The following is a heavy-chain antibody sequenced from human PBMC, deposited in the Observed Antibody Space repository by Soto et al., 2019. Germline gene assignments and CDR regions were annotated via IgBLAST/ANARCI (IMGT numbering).Heavy chain of an antibody. CDR2: IYYSGST. J-gene: IGHJ4*02. V-gene: IGHV4-39*01. Sequence: SETLSLTCTVSGGSISSSSYYWGWIRQPPGKGLEWIGSIYYSGSTYYNLSLKSRVTISVDTSKNQFSLKLSSVTAADTAVYYCARMGIAAAAYFGYWGQGTLVTVSS. D-gene: IGHD6-13*01. CDR3: ARMGIAAAAYFGY. CDR1: GGSISSSSYY.